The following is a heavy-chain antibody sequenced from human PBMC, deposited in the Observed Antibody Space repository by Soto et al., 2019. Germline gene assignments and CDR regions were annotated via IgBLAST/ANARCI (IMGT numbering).Heavy chain of an antibody. CDR3: ARDVIGTYFYAFDI. J-gene: IGHJ3*02. Sequence: GGSLRLSCAASGFTFSSYSMNWVRQAPGKGLKWVSSISSSSSYIYYADSVKGRFIISRDNAKNSLYLQMNRLRDEDTAVYYCARDVIGTYFYAFDIWGLGTMVTVSS. V-gene: IGHV3-21*01. CDR1: GFTFSSYS. CDR2: ISSSSSYI. D-gene: IGHD3-10*01.